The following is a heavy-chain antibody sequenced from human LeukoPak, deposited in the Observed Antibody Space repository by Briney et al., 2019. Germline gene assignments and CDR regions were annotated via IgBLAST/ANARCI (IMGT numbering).Heavy chain of an antibody. CDR3: ARAPTNAQRRLSFYYGMDV. J-gene: IGHJ6*02. Sequence: GGSLRLSCAASGFTFSSYSMNWVRQAPGKGLEWVSSISSSSSYIYYADSVEGRFTISRDNAKNSLYLQMNSLRAEDTAVYYCARAPTNAQRRLSFYYGMDVWGQGTTVTVSS. V-gene: IGHV3-21*01. CDR1: GFTFSSYS. CDR2: ISSSSSYI. D-gene: IGHD2-8*01.